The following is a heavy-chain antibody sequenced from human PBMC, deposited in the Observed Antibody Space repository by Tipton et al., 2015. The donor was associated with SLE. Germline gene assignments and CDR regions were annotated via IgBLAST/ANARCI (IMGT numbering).Heavy chain of an antibody. CDR1: GFTFSSYS. D-gene: IGHD3-9*01. J-gene: IGHJ6*02. Sequence: SLRLSCAASGFTFSSYSMNWVRQAPGKGLEWVSYISSSSSTIYYADSVKGRFTISRDNAKNSLYLQMNSLRAEDTAVYYCARDPPPDYDILTVGMDVWGQGTTVTVSS. CDR2: ISSSSSTI. CDR3: ARDPPPDYDILTVGMDV. V-gene: IGHV3-48*01.